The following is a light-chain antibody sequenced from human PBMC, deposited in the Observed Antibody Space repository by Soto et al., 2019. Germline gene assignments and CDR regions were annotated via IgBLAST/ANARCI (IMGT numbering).Light chain of an antibody. CDR1: QSISSY. CDR3: QQSYSTLIT. CDR2: AAS. J-gene: IGKJ5*01. V-gene: IGKV1-39*01. Sequence: DIQMTQYPYSLSASVGDRVTITCRASQSISSYLNWYQQKPGKAPKLLIYAASSLQSGVPSRFSGSGSGTDFTLTISSLQPEDFATYYCQQSYSTLITFGQGTRLEIK.